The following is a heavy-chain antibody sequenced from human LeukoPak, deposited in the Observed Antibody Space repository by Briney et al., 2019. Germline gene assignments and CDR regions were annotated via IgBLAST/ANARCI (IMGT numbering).Heavy chain of an antibody. D-gene: IGHD3-22*01. CDR2: IYYSGST. Sequence: SETLSLTCTVSGGSISSSSYYWGWIRQPPGKGLEWIGSIYYSGSTYYNPSLKSRVTISVDTSKNQFSLKLSSVTAADTAVYYCASDLGEDSSGYYGGWLAVGATYLVTPEHYFDYWGQGTLVTVSS. CDR1: GGSISSSSYY. V-gene: IGHV4-39*07. CDR3: ASDLGEDSSGYYGGWLAVGATYLVTPEHYFDY. J-gene: IGHJ4*02.